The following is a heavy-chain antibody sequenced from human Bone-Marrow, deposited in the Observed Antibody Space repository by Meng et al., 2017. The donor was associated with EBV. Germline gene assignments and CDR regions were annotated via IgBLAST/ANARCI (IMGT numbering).Heavy chain of an antibody. Sequence: QVQLSESGPGLGTPSGTLSLTCAVSGASIRSGYWWTWVRQPPGKGLEWIGEVSHSGSTNYNPSLKSRVTISLDKSENQFFLKVTSVTAADTAVYYCAASPGWWRLDYWGQGTLVTVSS. CDR1: GASIRSGYW. CDR3: AASPGWWRLDY. D-gene: IGHD6-19*01. CDR2: VSHSGST. V-gene: IGHV4-4*02. J-gene: IGHJ4*02.